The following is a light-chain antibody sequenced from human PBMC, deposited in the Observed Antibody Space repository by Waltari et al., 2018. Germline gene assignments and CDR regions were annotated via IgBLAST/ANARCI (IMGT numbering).Light chain of an antibody. Sequence: QSVLTQPPSVSGAPGQRVTISCTGSTSNIGAGSDVHWYQQLPGTAPKLLMYANSHRPSGVPDRFSGSKNGTSASLAITGLQAEDEADYYCQSYDSSLSDSRVFGGGTKLTVL. CDR1: TSNIGAGSD. V-gene: IGLV1-40*01. CDR3: QSYDSSLSDSRV. J-gene: IGLJ3*02. CDR2: ANS.